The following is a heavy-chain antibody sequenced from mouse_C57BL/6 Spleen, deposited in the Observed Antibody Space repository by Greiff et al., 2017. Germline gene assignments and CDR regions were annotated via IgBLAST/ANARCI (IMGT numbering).Heavy chain of an antibody. CDR2: IWSGGST. V-gene: IGHV2-2*01. CDR1: GFSLTSYG. J-gene: IGHJ1*03. Sequence: VQLQQSGPGLVQPSQSLSITCTVSGFSLTSYGVHWVRQSPGKGLEWLGVIWSGGSTDYNAAFISRLSISKDNSKSQVCFKMNSLQADDTAIYYCARNYGNWYFDVWGTGTTVTVSS. CDR3: ARNYGNWYFDV. D-gene: IGHD1-1*01.